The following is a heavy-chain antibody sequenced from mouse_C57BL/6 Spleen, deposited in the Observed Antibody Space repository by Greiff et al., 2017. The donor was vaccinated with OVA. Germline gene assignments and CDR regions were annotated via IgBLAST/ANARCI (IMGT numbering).Heavy chain of an antibody. Sequence: QVQLKESGAELVKPGASVKLSCKASGYTFTEYTIHWVKQRSGQGLEWIGWFYPGSGSIKYNEKFKDKATLTADKSSSTVYMELSRLTSEDSAVYFCARHEEGIYYGNPYAMDYWGQGTSVTVSS. CDR2: FYPGSGSI. V-gene: IGHV1-62-2*01. J-gene: IGHJ4*01. CDR3: ARHEEGIYYGNPYAMDY. D-gene: IGHD2-1*01. CDR1: GYTFTEYT.